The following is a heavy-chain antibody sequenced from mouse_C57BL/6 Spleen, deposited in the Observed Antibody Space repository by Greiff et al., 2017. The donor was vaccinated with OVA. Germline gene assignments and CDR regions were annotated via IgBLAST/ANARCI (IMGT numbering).Heavy chain of an antibody. CDR3: ARSYGNPSYAMDY. Sequence: VQLQQPGAELVRPGSSVKLSCKASGYTFTSYWMDWVKQRPGQGLEWIGNIYPSDSETHYNQKFKDKATLTVDKSSRTAYMQLSSLTSEDSAVYYCARSYGNPSYAMDYWGQGTSVTVSS. CDR1: GYTFTSYW. J-gene: IGHJ4*01. V-gene: IGHV1-61*01. D-gene: IGHD1-1*01. CDR2: IYPSDSET.